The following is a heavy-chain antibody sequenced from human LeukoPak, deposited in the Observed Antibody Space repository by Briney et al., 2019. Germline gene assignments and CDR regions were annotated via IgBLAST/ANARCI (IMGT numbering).Heavy chain of an antibody. CDR2: IYPGDSDT. CDR3: ARLGTSGYDSWFDP. D-gene: IGHD5-12*01. CDR1: GYRFTMFW. V-gene: IGHV5-51*01. J-gene: IGHJ5*02. Sequence: GESLKISCQASGYRFTMFWIGWVRQMPGKGLEWMGIIYPGDSDTKYSPSFEGQVTISADKSISTAYLQWSSLKASDTAMYYCARLGTSGYDSWFDPWGQGTLVTVSS.